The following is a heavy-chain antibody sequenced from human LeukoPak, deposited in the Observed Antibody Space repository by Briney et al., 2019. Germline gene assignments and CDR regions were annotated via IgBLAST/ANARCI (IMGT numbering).Heavy chain of an antibody. V-gene: IGHV1-69*04. CDR2: IIPILGIA. CDR3: ARGVVADRGYFDY. J-gene: IGHJ4*02. CDR1: GYTFTSYG. Sequence: SVKVSCKASGYTFTSYGISWVRQAPGQGLEWMGRIIPILGIANYAQKFQGRVTITADKSTSTAYMELSSLRSEDTAVYYCARGVVADRGYFDYWGQGTLVTVSS.